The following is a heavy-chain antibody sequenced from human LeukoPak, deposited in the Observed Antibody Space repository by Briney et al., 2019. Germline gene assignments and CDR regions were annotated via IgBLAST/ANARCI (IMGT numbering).Heavy chain of an antibody. Sequence: ESGPALVKPTETLTLTCTVSGFSGFSLNTARMGVSWIRQPPGKALEWLAHIFSNDEKSYRTSLKSRLTISKDPSKSQVVLTMTSMDPVDTATYYCARTDYDYVWGSYHPLDQWGQGTLVTVSS. J-gene: IGHJ4*02. D-gene: IGHD3-16*02. CDR2: IFSNDEK. CDR3: ARTDYDYVWGSYHPLDQ. V-gene: IGHV2-26*01. CDR1: GFSLNTARMG.